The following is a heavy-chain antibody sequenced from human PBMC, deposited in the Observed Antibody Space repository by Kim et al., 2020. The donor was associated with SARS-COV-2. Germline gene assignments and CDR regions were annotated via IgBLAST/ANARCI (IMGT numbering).Heavy chain of an antibody. J-gene: IGHJ4*02. D-gene: IGHD1-26*01. Sequence: NSGGTRYLHKFQRRVTVTRDASISTAYMDLSGLRSDDTAVYYCSKSRAFDYWGQGTLVTVSS. CDR3: SKSRAFDY. V-gene: IGHV1-2*07. CDR2: NSGGT.